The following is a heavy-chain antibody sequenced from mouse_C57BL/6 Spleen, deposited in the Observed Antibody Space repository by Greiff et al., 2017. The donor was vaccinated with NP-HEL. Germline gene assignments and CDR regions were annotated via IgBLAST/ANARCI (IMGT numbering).Heavy chain of an antibody. CDR2: ISYDGSN. CDR3: ARDPYGYSFDY. Sequence: ESGPGLVKPSQSLSLTCSVTGYSITSGYYWNWIRQFPGNKLEWMGYISYDGSNNYNPSLKNRISITRDTSKNQFFLKLNSVTTEDTATYYCARDPYGYSFDYWGQGTTLTVSS. J-gene: IGHJ2*01. CDR1: GYSITSGYY. D-gene: IGHD2-10*02. V-gene: IGHV3-6*01.